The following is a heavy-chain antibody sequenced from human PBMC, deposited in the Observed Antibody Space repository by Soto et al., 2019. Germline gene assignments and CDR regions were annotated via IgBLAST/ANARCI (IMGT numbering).Heavy chain of an antibody. D-gene: IGHD3-22*01. CDR3: VSPHSDSSNALDL. Sequence: QRQLVESGGGVVQPGRSLRLSCAASVFSFSHYAMHWVRQPPGKGLEWVALISYDGDNQYFTDSVRGRFTISRDNSKTTVYLEMNSLRLDDTATYYCVSPHSDSSNALDLWGQGTLVTVSS. CDR2: ISYDGDNQ. CDR1: VFSFSHYA. V-gene: IGHV3-30-3*01. J-gene: IGHJ5*02.